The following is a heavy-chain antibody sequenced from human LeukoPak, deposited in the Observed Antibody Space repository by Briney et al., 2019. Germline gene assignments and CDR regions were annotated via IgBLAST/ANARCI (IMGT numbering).Heavy chain of an antibody. CDR3: AEDRQWLVPMM. J-gene: IGHJ4*02. CDR1: GFDFNNYN. V-gene: IGHV3-21*01. CDR2: ITSSGTYI. D-gene: IGHD6-19*01. Sequence: PGGSLRLSCAASGFDFNNYNMNWVRQAPGKGLEWVSSITSSGTYIYYADSVKGRFTISRDNAKNSLYLQMNSLRPEDTAVYYCAEDRQWLVPMMWGQGTLVTVSS.